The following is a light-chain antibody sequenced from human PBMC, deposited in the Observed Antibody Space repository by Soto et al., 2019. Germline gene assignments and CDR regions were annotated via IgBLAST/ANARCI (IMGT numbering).Light chain of an antibody. J-gene: IGKJ1*01. V-gene: IGKV3-15*01. CDR2: GAS. CDR3: QQYNAWPRT. Sequence: EIVMTQSPGTPSVSPGERATLSCRASQSVSNDLAWIQQKPGQPPRLLIYGASTRATGIPARFTGSGFGTDFTLTISSLQPEDFAVYSCQQYNAWPRTFGQGTKVDIK. CDR1: QSVSND.